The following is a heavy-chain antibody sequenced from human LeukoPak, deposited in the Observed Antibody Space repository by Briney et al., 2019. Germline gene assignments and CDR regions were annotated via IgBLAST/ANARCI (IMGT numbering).Heavy chain of an antibody. J-gene: IGHJ6*02. CDR3: AREVATDYYYYYGMDI. V-gene: IGHV1-8*01. D-gene: IGHD5-12*01. Sequence: AASVKVSCKASGYTFTSYDINRVRQATGQGLEWMGWMNPNSGNTGYAQKFQGRVTMTRNTSISTAYMELSSLRSEDTAVYYCAREVATDYYYYYGMDIWGQGTTVTVSS. CDR2: MNPNSGNT. CDR1: GYTFTSYD.